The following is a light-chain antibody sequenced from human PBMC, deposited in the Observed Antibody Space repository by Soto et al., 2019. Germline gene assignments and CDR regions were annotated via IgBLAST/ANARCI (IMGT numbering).Light chain of an antibody. CDR1: QRLLQSNGHIF. CDR2: LGS. J-gene: IGKJ2*01. V-gene: IGKV2-28*01. Sequence: EIVMTQSPPSLTVTPGEPASISCRSSQRLLQSNGHIFLDWYLQKPGRSPQLLIRLGSNRASAAPDRVRSSVAVTDVTLNTSRVEAHDVVVYYCRQQLYTRYTFGPGTKLEIK. CDR3: RQQLYTRYT.